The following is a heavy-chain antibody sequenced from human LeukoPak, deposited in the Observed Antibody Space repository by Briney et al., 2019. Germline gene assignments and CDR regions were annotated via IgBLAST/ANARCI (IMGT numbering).Heavy chain of an antibody. V-gene: IGHV1-2*02. CDR2: FNPNSGDT. D-gene: IGHD2-15*01. J-gene: IGHJ4*02. CDR3: ARALCSGGSCYVFDS. Sequence: ASVKVSCKASGYTFTGYYMHWVRQAPGQGLEWMGWFNPNSGDTNYAQKFQDRVTMTRDTSISTAYMELSGLRSDDTAVYYCARALCSGGSCYVFDSWGQGTLVTVSP. CDR1: GYTFTGYY.